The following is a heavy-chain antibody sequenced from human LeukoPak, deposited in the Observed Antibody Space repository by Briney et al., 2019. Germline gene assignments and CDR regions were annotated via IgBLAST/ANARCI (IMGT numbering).Heavy chain of an antibody. CDR1: GFIFSSYW. D-gene: IGHD1-14*01. CDR3: ARSNQADDY. CDR2: INPGGSNT. V-gene: IGHV3-74*01. Sequence: PGGSLRLSCAASGFIFSSYWMHWVRQVPGQGLVWVSRINPGGSNTAYADSVKGRFTISRDNAKNTLYLQMDSLRAEDTGVYYCARSNQADDYWGQGTPVTVSS. J-gene: IGHJ4*02.